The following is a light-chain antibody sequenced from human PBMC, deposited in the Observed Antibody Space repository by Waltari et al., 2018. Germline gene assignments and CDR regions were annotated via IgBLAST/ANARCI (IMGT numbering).Light chain of an antibody. CDR3: QHQGT. V-gene: IGKV1-5*03. CDR2: KES. CDR1: QSISSW. J-gene: IGKJ2*01. Sequence: DSQITQSPATLSAAVGDRVTITCRVSQSISSWLAWYQQQTGNAPKILIYKESSVESGVPSRVSGSGSETEFTITISSLQPDDVATYYCQHQGTFGQGTKLEIK.